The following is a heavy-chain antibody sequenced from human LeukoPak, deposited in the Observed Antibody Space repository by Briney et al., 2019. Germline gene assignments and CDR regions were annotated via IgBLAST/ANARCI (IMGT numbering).Heavy chain of an antibody. V-gene: IGHV1-69*04. Sequence: ASVKVSCKASGGTFSSYAISWVRQAPGQGLEWMGRIIPILGIANYAQKFQGRVTITADKSTSTAYMELSSLRSEDTAVYYCAREYSYGKSYYYYGMDVRGQGTTVTVSS. CDR2: IIPILGIA. CDR1: GGTFSSYA. J-gene: IGHJ6*02. D-gene: IGHD5-18*01. CDR3: AREYSYGKSYYYYGMDV.